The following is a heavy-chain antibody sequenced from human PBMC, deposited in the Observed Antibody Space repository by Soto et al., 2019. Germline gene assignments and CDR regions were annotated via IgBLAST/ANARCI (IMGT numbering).Heavy chain of an antibody. J-gene: IGHJ4*02. CDR1: GGSISSYY. D-gene: IGHD1-1*01. CDR2: IYYSGST. V-gene: IGHV4-59*08. Sequence: PSETLYLTSTVSGGSISSYYWSWIRQPPGKGLEWIGYIYYSGSTNYNPSLKSRVTISVDTSKNQFSLNLTPVTAADTARYYCARLNTGPNNRGTAFDYWGQGTQVTVSS. CDR3: ARLNTGPNNRGTAFDY.